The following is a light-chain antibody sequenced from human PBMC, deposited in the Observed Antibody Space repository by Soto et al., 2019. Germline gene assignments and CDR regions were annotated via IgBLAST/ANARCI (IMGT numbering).Light chain of an antibody. CDR3: QQANSFPLT. V-gene: IGKV1-12*01. Sequence: IQMTQSPSTLSASVGDTVTITCRASQSISPWLAWYQQKPGKAPNLLIFDASSLQSGVPSRFSGSGSGTDFTLTISSLQPEDFATYYCQQANSFPLTFGGGTKVDIK. CDR1: QSISPW. CDR2: DAS. J-gene: IGKJ4*01.